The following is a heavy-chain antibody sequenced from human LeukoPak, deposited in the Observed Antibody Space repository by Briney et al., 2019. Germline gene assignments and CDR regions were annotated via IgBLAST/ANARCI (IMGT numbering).Heavy chain of an antibody. V-gene: IGHV3-23*01. Sequence: GGSLRLPCAASGFTFSSYAMNWVRQAPGKGLEWVSSISGSDDNTYYADSVKGRFTISRDNSKNTLYLQMNSLRAEDTAVYYCAKGTGTTFRFRTYSYFYHMYVWGKGTTVTVSS. D-gene: IGHD1-7*01. J-gene: IGHJ6*03. CDR2: ISGSDDNT. CDR1: GFTFSSYA. CDR3: AKGTGTTFRFRTYSYFYHMYV.